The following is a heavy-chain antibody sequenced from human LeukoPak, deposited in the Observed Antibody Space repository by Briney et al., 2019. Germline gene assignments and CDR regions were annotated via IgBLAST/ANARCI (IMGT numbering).Heavy chain of an antibody. Sequence: GGSLRLSCAASGFTFSSYSLNWVRQAPGKGLEWVTVISYDGGNKFYADSVKGRFTISRDNSKNTLYLQMNTLRAEDTALYYCARVDSSGWLIYGMDVWGQGTTVTVSS. CDR2: ISYDGGNK. J-gene: IGHJ6*02. CDR1: GFTFSSYS. D-gene: IGHD6-19*01. CDR3: ARVDSSGWLIYGMDV. V-gene: IGHV3-30*04.